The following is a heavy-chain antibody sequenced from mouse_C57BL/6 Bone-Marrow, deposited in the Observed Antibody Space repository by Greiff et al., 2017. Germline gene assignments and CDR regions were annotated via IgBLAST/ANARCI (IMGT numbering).Heavy chain of an antibody. CDR2: IDPSDSYT. J-gene: IGHJ2*01. CDR3: ARNYYGSSYYFDY. Sequence: QVQLQQPGAELVMPGASVKLSCKASGYTFTSYWMHWVKQRPGQGLEWIGEIDPSDSYTNYNQKFKGKSTLTVAKSSSTAYMQLSSLTSEDSAVYYCARNYYGSSYYFDYWGQGTTLTVSS. CDR1: GYTFTSYW. V-gene: IGHV1-69*01. D-gene: IGHD1-1*01.